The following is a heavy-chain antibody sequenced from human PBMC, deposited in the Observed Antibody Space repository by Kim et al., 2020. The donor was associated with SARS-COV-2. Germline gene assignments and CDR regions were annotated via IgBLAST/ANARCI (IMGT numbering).Heavy chain of an antibody. J-gene: IGHJ6*02. V-gene: IGHV3-73*01. D-gene: IGHD4-17*01. CDR3: TSCGDYGYGMDV. Sequence: ACAASVKGMLTISRDGSKHTAYLQMNNLKTEDTAVYFCTSCGDYGYGMDVWGQGTTVTVSS.